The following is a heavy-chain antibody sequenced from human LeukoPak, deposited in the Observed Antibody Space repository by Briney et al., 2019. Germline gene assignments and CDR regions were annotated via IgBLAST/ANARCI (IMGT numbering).Heavy chain of an antibody. V-gene: IGHV1-2*02. Sequence: GASVKVSCKASGYTFTDYYMHWVRQAPGQGLEWMGWINPNSGGTNYAQKFQGRVTMTRDTSISTAYMELSRLRSDDTAVYYCAFGGSGSYYTDYFDYWGQGTLVTVSS. CDR2: INPNSGGT. J-gene: IGHJ4*02. CDR3: AFGGSGSYYTDYFDY. CDR1: GYTFTDYY. D-gene: IGHD3-10*01.